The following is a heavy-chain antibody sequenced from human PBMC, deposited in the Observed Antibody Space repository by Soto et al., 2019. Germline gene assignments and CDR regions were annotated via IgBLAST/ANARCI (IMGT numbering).Heavy chain of an antibody. CDR3: AREGSITGTNKYYFDY. CDR1: GGTFSSYA. CDR2: IIPIFGTA. D-gene: IGHD1-7*01. J-gene: IGHJ4*02. V-gene: IGHV1-69*13. Sequence: SVKVSCKASGGTFSSYAISWVRQAPGQGLEWMGGIIPIFGTANYAQKFQGRVTITADESTSTAYMELSSLRSEDTAVYYCAREGSITGTNKYYFDYWGQGTLVTVS.